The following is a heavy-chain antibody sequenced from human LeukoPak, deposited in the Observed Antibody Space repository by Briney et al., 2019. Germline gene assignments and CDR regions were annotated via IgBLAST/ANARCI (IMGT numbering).Heavy chain of an antibody. D-gene: IGHD6-13*01. V-gene: IGHV3-23*01. CDR3: AHPTEYSSSWYGNWFDP. J-gene: IGHJ5*02. CDR2: ISASGGST. Sequence: PGGTLRLSCAASGFTFSSYAMSWVRQAPGKALEWVSAISASGGSTYYADSVKGRFTISRDNSKNTLYLQMNSLRAEDTAVYYCAHPTEYSSSWYGNWFDPWGQGTLVTVSS. CDR1: GFTFSSYA.